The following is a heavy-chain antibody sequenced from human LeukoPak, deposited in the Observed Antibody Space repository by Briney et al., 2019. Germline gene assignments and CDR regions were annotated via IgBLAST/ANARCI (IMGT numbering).Heavy chain of an antibody. CDR1: GGSISSHY. CDR3: ARGGSGNYYMDI. D-gene: IGHD2-15*01. Sequence: SETLSLTCTVSGGSISSHYWSWIRQPSGKGLEWIGYIYYSGSTNYNPSLKSRVTISVDTSKNQFSLKLSSVTAADTAVYYCARGGSGNYYMDIWGKGTTVTVSS. V-gene: IGHV4-59*11. CDR2: IYYSGST. J-gene: IGHJ6*03.